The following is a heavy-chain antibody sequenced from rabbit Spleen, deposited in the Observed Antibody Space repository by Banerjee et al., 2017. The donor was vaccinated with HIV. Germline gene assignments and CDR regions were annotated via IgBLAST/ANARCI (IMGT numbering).Heavy chain of an antibody. CDR1: GFSFNNNDY. V-gene: IGHV1S40*01. D-gene: IGHD8-1*01. Sequence: QSLEESGGDLVKPGASLTLTCTASGFSFNNNDYMCWVRQAPGKGLEWISCIAGSSSGFTYSATWAKGRFTYSKTSSTTVTLQLNSLTAADTATYFCARDASSSFSSYGMDLWGPGTLVTVS. CDR3: ARDASSSFSSYGMDL. J-gene: IGHJ6*01. CDR2: IAGSSSGFT.